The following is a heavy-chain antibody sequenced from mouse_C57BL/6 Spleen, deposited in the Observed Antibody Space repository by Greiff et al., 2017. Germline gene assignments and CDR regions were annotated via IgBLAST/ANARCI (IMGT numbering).Heavy chain of an antibody. CDR1: GYNIKDYY. D-gene: IGHD2-4*01. J-gene: IGHJ4*01. CDR3: ADMITSAMDY. CDR2: IDPEDGVT. Sequence: VQLQQSGAELVKPGASVKLSCTASGYNIKDYYMHWVKQRTEQGLEWIGRIDPEDGVTKYAPKFQGKATITADTSSNTAYLQLSSLTSEDTAVXYCADMITSAMDYWGQGTSVTVSA. V-gene: IGHV14-2*01.